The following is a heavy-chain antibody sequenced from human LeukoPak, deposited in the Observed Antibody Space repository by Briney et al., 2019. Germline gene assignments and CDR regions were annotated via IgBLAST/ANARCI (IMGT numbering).Heavy chain of an antibody. CDR1: GGSFSGYY. D-gene: IGHD3-10*01. CDR3: GRMRTENYGPGSYYNETAHY. CDR2: INHSGST. Sequence: PSETLSLTCAVYGGSFSGYYWSWIRQPPGKGLEWIGEINHSGSTNYNPSLKSRVTISVDTSTNKFSLKLSAVTAADTAVYYCGRMRTENYGPGSYYNETAHYCGERAL. V-gene: IGHV4-34*01. J-gene: IGHJ4*02.